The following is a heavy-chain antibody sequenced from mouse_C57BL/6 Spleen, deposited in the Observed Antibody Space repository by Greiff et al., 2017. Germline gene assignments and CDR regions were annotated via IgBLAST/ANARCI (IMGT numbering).Heavy chain of an antibody. Sequence: EVKLQESGPELVKPGASVKISCKASGYSFTDYNMNWVQQSTGKSLEWIGVINPNYGTTSYNQKFKGKATLTVDQSTSTAYMQLNSLTSEDSAVYYCADGNPAWFAYWGQGTLVTVSA. V-gene: IGHV1-39*01. D-gene: IGHD2-1*01. CDR2: INPNYGTT. J-gene: IGHJ3*01. CDR3: ADGNPAWFAY. CDR1: GYSFTDYN.